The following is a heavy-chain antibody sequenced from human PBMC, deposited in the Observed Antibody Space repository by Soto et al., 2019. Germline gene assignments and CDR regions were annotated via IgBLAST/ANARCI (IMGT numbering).Heavy chain of an antibody. D-gene: IGHD6-13*01. CDR1: GLPISSSY. J-gene: IGHJ5*02. CDR2: IYTSGST. CDR3: ARDRSFGYSSSWYSWFDP. Sequence: SETLSLACPVSGLPISSSYWSWIRQPAGKGLEWIGRIYTSGSTNYTPSLKSRVTMSVDTSKNQFSLKLSSVTAADTAVYYCARDRSFGYSSSWYSWFDPWGQGTLVTVSS. V-gene: IGHV4-4*07.